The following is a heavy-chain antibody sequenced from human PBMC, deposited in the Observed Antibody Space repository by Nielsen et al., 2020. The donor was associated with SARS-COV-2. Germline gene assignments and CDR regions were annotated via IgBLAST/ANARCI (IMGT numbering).Heavy chain of an antibody. CDR2: INPNSGGT. J-gene: IGHJ1*01. V-gene: IGHV1-2*06. Sequence: ASVKVSCKASGYTLTGYYMHWVRQAPGQGLEWMGRINPNSGGTNYAQKFQGRVTMTRDTSISTAYMELSRLRSDDTAVYYCARDEDLGGSGHLQHWGQGTLVTVSS. CDR3: ARDEDLGGSGHLQH. CDR1: GYTLTGYY. D-gene: IGHD1-26*01.